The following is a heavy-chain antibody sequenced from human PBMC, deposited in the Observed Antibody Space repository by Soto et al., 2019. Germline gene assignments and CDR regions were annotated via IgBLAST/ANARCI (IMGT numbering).Heavy chain of an antibody. CDR1: GGSISSGGYY. J-gene: IGHJ4*02. CDR3: ARAILVPHIDY. D-gene: IGHD2-2*01. Sequence: SETLSLTCTVSGGSISSGGYYWSWIRQHPGKGLEWIGYVYYSGSTYYNPSLKSRVTISVDTSKNQFSLKLSSVTAADTAVYYCARAILVPHIDYWGQGTLVPSP. V-gene: IGHV4-31*03. CDR2: VYYSGST.